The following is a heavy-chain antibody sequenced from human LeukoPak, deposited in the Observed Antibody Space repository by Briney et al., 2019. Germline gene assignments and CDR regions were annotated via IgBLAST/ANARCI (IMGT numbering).Heavy chain of an antibody. Sequence: GESLKISCKGSGYSFTSYWIGWVRQMPGKGLEWMGIIYPGDSDTRYSPSFQGQVTISADKSISTAYLQWSSLKASDTAMYYCARQDIVVVPAATNYYYYMDVWGKGTTVTVSS. CDR1: GYSFTSYW. J-gene: IGHJ6*03. D-gene: IGHD2-2*01. CDR3: ARQDIVVVPAATNYYYYMDV. V-gene: IGHV5-51*01. CDR2: IYPGDSDT.